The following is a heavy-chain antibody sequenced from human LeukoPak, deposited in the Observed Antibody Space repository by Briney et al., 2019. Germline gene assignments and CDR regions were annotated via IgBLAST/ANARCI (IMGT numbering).Heavy chain of an antibody. CDR1: GFTFSTYS. CDR2: ISSSSSNI. J-gene: IGHJ4*02. Sequence: GGSLRLSCAASGFTFSTYSMNWVRQAPGKGLECVSYISSSSSNIYYGDSVKGRFTISRDNAKNSLYLQMNSLRAEDTAVYYCAREPYSGSYPHGLFDYWGQGTLVTVSS. D-gene: IGHD1-26*01. CDR3: AREPYSGSYPHGLFDY. V-gene: IGHV3-48*04.